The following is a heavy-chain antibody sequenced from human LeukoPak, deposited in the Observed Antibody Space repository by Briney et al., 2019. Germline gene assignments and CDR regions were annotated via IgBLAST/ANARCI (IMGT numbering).Heavy chain of an antibody. V-gene: IGHV1-3*01. Sequence: GASVKVSCKASGYTFTSYGISWVRQAPGQGLEWMGWINAGNGNTKYSQKFQGRVTITRDTSASTAYMELSSLRSEDTAVYYCARAHGPEFDYWGQGTLVTVSS. CDR3: ARAHGPEFDY. J-gene: IGHJ4*02. CDR1: GYTFTSYG. CDR2: INAGNGNT.